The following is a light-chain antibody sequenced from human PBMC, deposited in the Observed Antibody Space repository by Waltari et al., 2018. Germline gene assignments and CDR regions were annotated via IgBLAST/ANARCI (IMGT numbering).Light chain of an antibody. CDR1: QSISKF. Sequence: DTQMTQSPSTLSAFVGDRVTITCRASQSISKFLAWYQLKPGKAPKLLIYGASTLDGGVPSRFSGSGSGAEFTLTISSLQPDDVATYHCHQYHTYLWTFGQGTKVEIK. V-gene: IGKV1-5*01. CDR2: GAS. J-gene: IGKJ1*01. CDR3: HQYHTYLWT.